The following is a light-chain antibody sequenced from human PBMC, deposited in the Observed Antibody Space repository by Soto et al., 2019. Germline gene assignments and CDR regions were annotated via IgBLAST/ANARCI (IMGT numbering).Light chain of an antibody. J-gene: IGKJ5*01. CDR3: QQADSFPIT. Sequence: DVQVTQSPSSLSASVGDRVTITCRASQNINNYLNWYQQKPGKAPKLLIYAAFILQSGVPSRFSGYGSGTDFTLSISSLQPEDFATYYCQQADSFPITFGQGTRLEIK. CDR2: AAF. V-gene: IGKV1-39*01. CDR1: QNINNY.